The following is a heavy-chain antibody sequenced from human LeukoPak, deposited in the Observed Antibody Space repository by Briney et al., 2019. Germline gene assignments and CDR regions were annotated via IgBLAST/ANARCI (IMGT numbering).Heavy chain of an antibody. CDR2: IFYSGST. Sequence: TASETLSLTCTVSGGSISSYYWSWIRQPPGKGLEWIGYIFYSGSTNYNPSLKSRVTISVDTSKNQFSLKLSSVTAADTAVYYCVREAYKNYFDYWGQGTLVTVSS. CDR3: VREAYKNYFDY. D-gene: IGHD5-24*01. CDR1: GGSISSYY. V-gene: IGHV4-59*01. J-gene: IGHJ4*02.